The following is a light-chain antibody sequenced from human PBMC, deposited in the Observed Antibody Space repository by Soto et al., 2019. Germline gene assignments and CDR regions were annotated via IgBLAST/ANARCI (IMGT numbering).Light chain of an antibody. CDR3: QSYDTSLSVVV. J-gene: IGLJ2*01. V-gene: IGLV1-40*01. CDR1: SSNIGAGYD. Sequence: QAVVTQPPSVSGAPGQRVTISCTGSSSNIGAGYDVHWYQQLPGTAPKLLIYGNSNRPSGVPDRFSGSKSGTSASLVITGLQAEDEADYYCQSYDTSLSVVVFGGGTQLTVL. CDR2: GNS.